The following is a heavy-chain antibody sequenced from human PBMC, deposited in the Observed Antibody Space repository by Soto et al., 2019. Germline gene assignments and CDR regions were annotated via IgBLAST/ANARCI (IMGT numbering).Heavy chain of an antibody. J-gene: IGHJ6*02. D-gene: IGHD2-15*01. V-gene: IGHV1-2*02. CDR3: SKGLWTVGQCSGGTCYDGMDV. CDR1: GYSFTGFW. CDR2: INPKSGVT. Sequence: QVQLMQSGAEVEKPGASVKVSCEASGYSFTGFWIHWVRQAPGQGLERMGWINPKSGVTNYAQKFQCRVTMTRDTSINTVYMELSSLQPDDTAVYYCSKGLWTVGQCSGGTCYDGMDVWGQGTTVTVSS.